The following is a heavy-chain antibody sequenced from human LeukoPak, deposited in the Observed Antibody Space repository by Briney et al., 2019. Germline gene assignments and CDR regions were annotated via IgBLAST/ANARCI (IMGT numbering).Heavy chain of an antibody. Sequence: SQRLSLTCTVSVGSTSSYYCTWVRQPPGRGREWSGYISYSGSTNNNPSLKSRVTISVDMSKNQYSLKLSSVTAADTAVYYCARHYYSSGSYYSRSYYYGMDVGGRGTSVTVS. CDR2: ISYSGST. CDR1: VGSTSSYY. CDR3: ARHYYSSGSYYSRSYYYGMDV. J-gene: IGHJ6*02. D-gene: IGHD3-10*01. V-gene: IGHV4-59*08.